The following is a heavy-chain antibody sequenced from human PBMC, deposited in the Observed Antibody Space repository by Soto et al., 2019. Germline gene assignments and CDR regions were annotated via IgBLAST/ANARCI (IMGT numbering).Heavy chain of an antibody. Sequence: QVQLVESGGGLVKPGGSLRLSCAASGFTFSDYYMNWIRQAPGKGLEWISYISSSARTIYYADSVKGRFTISRDNAKNALYLQMNSLRAEDAAVYYGARGGKPTDDAFDIWGQGTMVTVSS. CDR1: GFTFSDYY. CDR3: ARGGKPTDDAFDI. V-gene: IGHV3-11*01. CDR2: ISSSARTI. J-gene: IGHJ3*02.